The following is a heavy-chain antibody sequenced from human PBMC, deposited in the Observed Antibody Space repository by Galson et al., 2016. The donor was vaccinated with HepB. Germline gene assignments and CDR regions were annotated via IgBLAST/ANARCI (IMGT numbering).Heavy chain of an antibody. CDR1: GASISRSY. CDR2: INSSVRT. V-gene: IGHV4-4*08. J-gene: IGHJ5*02. D-gene: IGHD3-9*01. CDR3: ARAHPILTGSDRFDP. Sequence: ETLSLTCTVSGASISRSYWSWIRQPPGKRLEWIGYINSSVRTHYNPSLKSRVTISVDTSKKQISLKLKSVTAADTAVYYCARAHPILTGSDRFDPWGHGTLVTVSS.